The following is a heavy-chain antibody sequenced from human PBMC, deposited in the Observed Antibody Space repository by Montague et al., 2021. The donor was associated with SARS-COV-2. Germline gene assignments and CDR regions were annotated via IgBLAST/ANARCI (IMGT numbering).Heavy chain of an antibody. D-gene: IGHD4/OR15-4a*01. V-gene: IGHV4-39*02. J-gene: IGHJ2*01. Sequence: SETLSLTCTVSGGSISSSSYCWGWIRQPPGKGPEWIGSIYYSGTTFYNPSLRSRVTMSVDTSKNQFSLRLSSVTAADTAMFYCAGEGAGDWYFDLWGRGTLVTVSS. CDR2: IYYSGTT. CDR1: GGSISSSSYC. CDR3: AGEGAGDWYFDL.